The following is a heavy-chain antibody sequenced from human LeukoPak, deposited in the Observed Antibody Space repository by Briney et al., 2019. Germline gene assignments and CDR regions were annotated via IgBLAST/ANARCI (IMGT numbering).Heavy chain of an antibody. D-gene: IGHD1-7*01. J-gene: IGHJ4*02. V-gene: IGHV3-21*01. CDR2: ISSSSSYI. CDR1: GFTFSSYS. Sequence: GGSLRLSCAASGFTFSSYSMNWVRQAPGEGLEWVSSISSSSSYIYYADSVKGRFTISRDNAKNSLYLQMNSLRAEDTAVYYCAGSGITGPIDYWGQGTLVTVSS. CDR3: AGSGITGPIDY.